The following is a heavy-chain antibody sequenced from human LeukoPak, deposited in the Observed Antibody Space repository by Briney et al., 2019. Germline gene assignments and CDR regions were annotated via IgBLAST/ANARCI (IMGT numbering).Heavy chain of an antibody. CDR3: ARGRDIVVVVAATLNWFDP. V-gene: IGHV3-30*04. CDR2: ISYDGSNK. Sequence: SGGSLRLPCAASGFTFSSYAMHWVRQAPGKGLEWVAVISYDGSNKYYADSVKGRFTISRDNSKNTLYLQMNSLRAEDTAVYYCARGRDIVVVVAATLNWFDPWGQGTLVTVSS. J-gene: IGHJ5*02. D-gene: IGHD2-15*01. CDR1: GFTFSSYA.